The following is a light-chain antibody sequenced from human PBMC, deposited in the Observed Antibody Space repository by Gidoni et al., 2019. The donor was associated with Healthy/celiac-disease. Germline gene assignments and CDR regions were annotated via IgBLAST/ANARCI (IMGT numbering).Light chain of an antibody. V-gene: IGKV3-20*01. J-gene: IGKJ4*01. CDR3: QQYGSSPALT. Sequence: EIVLTQSPGTLSLSPGERATLSCRASQSVSSSYLAWYQQKPGQAPRLLIYGASSRATGIPDRFSGSGSGTDFTLTISRLEPEDFAEYYCQQYGSSPALTFGGXTKVEIK. CDR2: GAS. CDR1: QSVSSSY.